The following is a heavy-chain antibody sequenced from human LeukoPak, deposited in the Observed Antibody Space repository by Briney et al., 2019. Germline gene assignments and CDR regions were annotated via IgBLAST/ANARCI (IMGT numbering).Heavy chain of an antibody. Sequence: GGSLRLSCAASGFTFSSSAMSWVRQAPGKGLEWVSAISGSGGSTYYADSVKGRFTISRGNSKNTLYLQMNSLRAEDTAVYYCAKEPDIQLWRLYYFDYWGQGTLVTVSS. D-gene: IGHD5-18*01. V-gene: IGHV3-23*01. CDR3: AKEPDIQLWRLYYFDY. J-gene: IGHJ4*02. CDR2: ISGSGGST. CDR1: GFTFSSSA.